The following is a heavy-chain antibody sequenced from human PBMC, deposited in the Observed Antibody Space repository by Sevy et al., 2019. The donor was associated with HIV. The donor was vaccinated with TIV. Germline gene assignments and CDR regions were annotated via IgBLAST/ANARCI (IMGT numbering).Heavy chain of an antibody. CDR2: IYWDDDE. CDR1: GFSLSATGVG. Sequence: SGPTLGKPTQTLTLTCTFSGFSLSATGVGVGWIRQPPGKALEWLAVIYWDDDERYSPSLRNRVTITKDTSKNQVVLTLTNMDPVDTGTYYCAHTAAACPNWLDPWAQGTLVTVSS. CDR3: AHTAAACPNWLDP. J-gene: IGHJ5*02. V-gene: IGHV2-5*02. D-gene: IGHD6-6*01.